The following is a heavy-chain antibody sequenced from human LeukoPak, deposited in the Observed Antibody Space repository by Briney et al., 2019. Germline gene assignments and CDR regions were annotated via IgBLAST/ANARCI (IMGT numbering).Heavy chain of an antibody. J-gene: IGHJ4*02. CDR1: GFTFSSYG. CDR2: ISYDGSNK. D-gene: IGHD6-19*01. CDR3: VKDGSETYSSFDY. V-gene: IGHV3-30*18. Sequence: GGSLRLSCAASGFTFSSYGMHWVRQAPGKGLEWVAVISYDGSNKYYADSVKGRFTISRDNSKNTLYLQMNSLRAEDTAVYYCVKDGSETYSSFDYWGQGTLVTVSS.